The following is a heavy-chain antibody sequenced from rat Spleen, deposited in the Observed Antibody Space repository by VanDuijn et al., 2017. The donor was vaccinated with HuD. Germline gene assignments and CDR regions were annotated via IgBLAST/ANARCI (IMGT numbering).Heavy chain of an antibody. CDR1: GFTFSDYN. J-gene: IGHJ2*01. V-gene: IGHV5-7*01. CDR2: ISYDGGST. CDR3: ARHTTDLYYFDY. D-gene: IGHD1-6*01. Sequence: EVQLVESDGGLVQPGRSLKLSCAASGFTFSDYNMAWVRQAPKKGLEWVATISYDGGSTHYRDSVKGRFTISRDNAKSTLYLRMDSLRSEDTATYYCARHTTDLYYFDYWVQGVMVTVSS.